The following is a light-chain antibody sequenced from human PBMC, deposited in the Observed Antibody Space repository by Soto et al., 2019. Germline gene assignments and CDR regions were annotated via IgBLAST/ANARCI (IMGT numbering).Light chain of an antibody. CDR3: QQYENLPT. V-gene: IGKV1-33*01. Sequence: DIQMTQSPSSLSASVGDRVSITCRASQTISDYLNWYQQKPGKAPHLLIYDASNLEAGVPSRFRGSGSGTDFTFTISRLQPEDIATYYCQQYENLPTFGQGTRLEIK. CDR2: DAS. CDR1: QTISDY. J-gene: IGKJ5*01.